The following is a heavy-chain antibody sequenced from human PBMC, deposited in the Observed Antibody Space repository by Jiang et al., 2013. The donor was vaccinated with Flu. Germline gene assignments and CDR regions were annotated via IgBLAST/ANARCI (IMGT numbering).Heavy chain of an antibody. CDR2: IYYSGST. D-gene: IGHD3-22*01. CDR1: GGSISSYY. V-gene: IGHV4-59*01. Sequence: PSQTLSLTCTVSGGSISSYYWSWIRQPPGKGLEWIGYIYYSGSTNXNPSLKSRVTVSVDTSKNQFSLKLSSVTAADTAVYYCARDLYYYDSSGYLYYYGMDVWGQGTTVTVSS. J-gene: IGHJ6*02. CDR3: ARDLYYYDSSGYLYYYGMDV.